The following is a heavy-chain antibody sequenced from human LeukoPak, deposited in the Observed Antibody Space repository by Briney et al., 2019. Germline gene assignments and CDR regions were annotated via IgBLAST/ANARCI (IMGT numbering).Heavy chain of an antibody. J-gene: IGHJ4*02. CDR3: ARADYGDYGVDY. Sequence: PGGSLRLSCAASGFAFSSSNLNWFRQAPGKGLEWVSSITSYGHTYYPDSLQGRFSISRDNAKNSLYLRMISLRAEDTAIYYCARADYGDYGVDYWGQGTLVTVSS. D-gene: IGHD4-17*01. CDR2: ITSYGHT. CDR1: GFAFSSSN. V-gene: IGHV3-21*01.